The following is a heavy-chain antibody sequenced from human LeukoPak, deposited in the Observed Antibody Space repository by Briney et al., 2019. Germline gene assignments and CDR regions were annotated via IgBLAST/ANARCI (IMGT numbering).Heavy chain of an antibody. CDR1: GYSISSGYY. CDR3: ARSLSRGYSGFRVSPFDY. Sequence: SETLSLTCAVSGYSISSGYYWGWIRQPPGKGLEWIGRMFHSGSTYYNPSLQSRVTISVDKSKNPFSLKLSSVTAADTAVYYCARSLSRGYSGFRVSPFDYWGQGTLVTVSS. V-gene: IGHV4-38-2*01. D-gene: IGHD5-12*01. J-gene: IGHJ4*02. CDR2: MFHSGST.